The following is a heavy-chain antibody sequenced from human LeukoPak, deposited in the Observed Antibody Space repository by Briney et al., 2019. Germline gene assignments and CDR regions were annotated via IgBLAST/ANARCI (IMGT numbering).Heavy chain of an antibody. CDR1: GYILTKLS. Sequence: WASVKVSSTVSGYILTKLSMHWVRQAPGKGLEWMGTFDPEDGERLYAQKFQGRLTMTEDTSTDTAYMELSSLRSEDTAVYYCATVYSYDSSAYYRLDYWGQGTLVTVSS. J-gene: IGHJ4*02. D-gene: IGHD3-22*01. CDR2: FDPEDGER. V-gene: IGHV1-24*01. CDR3: ATVYSYDSSAYYRLDY.